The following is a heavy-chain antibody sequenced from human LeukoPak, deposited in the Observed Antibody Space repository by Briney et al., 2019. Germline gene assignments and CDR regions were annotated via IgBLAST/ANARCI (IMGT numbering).Heavy chain of an antibody. Sequence: GGSLRLSCAASGFTFSAYYMSWIRQAPGKGLEWVSYISSSGSTIYYADSVKGRFTISRDNAKNSLYLQMNSLRAEDTAVYYCARDGDCINGVCWTDFDYWGQGTLVTVSS. V-gene: IGHV3-11*04. CDR1: GFTFSAYY. CDR2: ISSSGSTI. J-gene: IGHJ4*02. CDR3: ARDGDCINGVCWTDFDY. D-gene: IGHD2-8*01.